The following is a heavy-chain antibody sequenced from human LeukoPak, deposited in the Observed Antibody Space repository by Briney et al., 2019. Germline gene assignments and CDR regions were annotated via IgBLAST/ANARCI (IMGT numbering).Heavy chain of an antibody. J-gene: IGHJ4*02. CDR3: AADPVLRYFDWYY. Sequence: GASVKVSCKASGYVFTSYGVTWVRQAPGQGLEWVGWISAYSGNTDYAQNVHGRVTMTTDTSTNTAYMELRSLRSDDTAVYYCAADPVLRYFDWYYWGQGTLVTVSS. CDR1: GYVFTSYG. D-gene: IGHD3-9*01. V-gene: IGHV1-18*01. CDR2: ISAYSGNT.